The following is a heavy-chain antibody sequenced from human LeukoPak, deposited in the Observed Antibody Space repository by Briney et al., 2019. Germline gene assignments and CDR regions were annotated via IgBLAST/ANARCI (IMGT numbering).Heavy chain of an antibody. CDR3: AREHSTSWTNWFDP. CDR2: ISSGGTTI. CDR1: GFTFSNYE. V-gene: IGHV3-48*03. D-gene: IGHD2-2*01. Sequence: PGGSLRLSCAASGFTFSNYEMNWVRQAPGKGLEWVSYISSGGTTIYYADSVKGRFTISRDNAKNSLYLQMNSLRAEDTAVYYCAREHSTSWTNWFDPWGQGTLVTVSS. J-gene: IGHJ5*02.